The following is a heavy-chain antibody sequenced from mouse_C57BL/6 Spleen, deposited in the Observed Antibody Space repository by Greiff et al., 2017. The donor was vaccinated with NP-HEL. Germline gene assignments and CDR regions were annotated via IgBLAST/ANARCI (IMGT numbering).Heavy chain of an antibody. CDR3: ARPQYPLYYFDY. CDR1: GYTFTDYY. D-gene: IGHD5-1-1*01. CDR2: INPYNGGT. J-gene: IGHJ2*01. Sequence: EVQRVESGPVLVKPGASVKMSCKASGYTFTDYYMNWVKQSHGKSLEWIGVINPYNGGTSYNQKFKGKATLTVDKSSSTAYMELNSLTSEDSAVYYCARPQYPLYYFDYWGQGTTLTVSS. V-gene: IGHV1-19*01.